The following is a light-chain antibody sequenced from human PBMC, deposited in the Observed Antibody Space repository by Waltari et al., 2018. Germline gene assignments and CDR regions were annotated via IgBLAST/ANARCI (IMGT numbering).Light chain of an antibody. J-gene: IGLJ2*01. CDR1: RRAVGAPNY. Sequence: QSALTQPPSASGSPGQSVAVSCTGTRRAVGAPNYVPWYQQHPGKPPKRMIYEVSTRPSGVPDRFSGSKSGNTASLTVSGLQAEDEADYYCSSYAGSTAVFGGGTKLSVL. CDR3: SSYAGSTAV. CDR2: EVS. V-gene: IGLV2-8*01.